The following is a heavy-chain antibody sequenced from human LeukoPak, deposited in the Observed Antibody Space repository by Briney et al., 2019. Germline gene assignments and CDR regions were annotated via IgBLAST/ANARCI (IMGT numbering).Heavy chain of an antibody. Sequence: HPGGSLRLSYAASGFTFNIYWMHWVRQAPGKGLVWVSLISSDGSITSYADSVKGRFTISRDNAKNTVYLQMNSLRVEDTAVYYCARRVGSSESSYYFDYWGQGTLVTVSS. V-gene: IGHV3-74*01. CDR3: ARRVGSSESSYYFDY. J-gene: IGHJ4*02. CDR1: GFTFNIYW. D-gene: IGHD3-22*01. CDR2: ISSDGSIT.